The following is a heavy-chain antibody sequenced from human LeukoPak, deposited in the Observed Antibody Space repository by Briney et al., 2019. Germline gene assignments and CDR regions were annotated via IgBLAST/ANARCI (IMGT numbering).Heavy chain of an antibody. CDR1: GFTFSSYA. Sequence: PGGSLRLSCAASGFTFSSYAMSWVRQAPGKGLEWVSAISGSGGSTYYADSVKGRFTISRDNSKNTLYLQMNSLRAEDTAVYYCAKKGASYYYDSSGYNWGQEPWSPSPQ. J-gene: IGHJ4*01. CDR3: AKKGASYYYDSSGYN. CDR2: ISGSGGST. D-gene: IGHD3-22*01. V-gene: IGHV3-23*01.